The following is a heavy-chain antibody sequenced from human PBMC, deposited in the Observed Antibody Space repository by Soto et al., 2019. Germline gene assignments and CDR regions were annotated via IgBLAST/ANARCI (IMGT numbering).Heavy chain of an antibody. CDR3: ARSFYSGYAYFAY. J-gene: IGHJ4*02. CDR2: IIPILGIA. D-gene: IGHD5-12*01. V-gene: IGHV1-69*02. Sequence: KVSCKASGGTFSSYTISWVRQAPGQGLEWMGRIIPILGIANYAQKFQGRVTITADKSTSTAYMELSSLRSEDTAVYYCARSFYSGYAYFAYWGQGTLVTVSS. CDR1: GGTFSSYT.